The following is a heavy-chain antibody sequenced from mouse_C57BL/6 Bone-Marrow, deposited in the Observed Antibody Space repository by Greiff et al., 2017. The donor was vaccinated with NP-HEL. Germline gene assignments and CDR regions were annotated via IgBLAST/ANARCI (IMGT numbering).Heavy chain of an antibody. V-gene: IGHV1-18*01. J-gene: IGHJ4*01. CDR3: ARTEGPGPHYYAMDY. CDR1: GYTFTDYN. CDR2: INPNNGGT. Sequence: EVKVVESGPELVKPGASVKIPCKASGYTFTDYNMDWVKQSHGKSLEWIGDINPNNGGTIYNQKFKGKATLTVDKSSSTAYMELRSLTSEDTAVYYCARTEGPGPHYYAMDYWGQGTSVTVSS. D-gene: IGHD3-3*01.